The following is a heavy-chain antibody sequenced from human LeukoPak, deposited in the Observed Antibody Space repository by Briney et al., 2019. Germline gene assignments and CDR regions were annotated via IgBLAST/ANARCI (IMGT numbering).Heavy chain of an antibody. J-gene: IGHJ5*02. D-gene: IGHD3-22*01. CDR2: INWDDQK. CDR1: GFSLTTSGVG. V-gene: IGHV2-5*02. Sequence: KGSGPTLVNPTQTLTLTCTFFGFSLTTSGVGVGWIRQPPGKALEWLALINWDDQKVYSPSLQSGLSITKDTSKNQVVLTMTNVDPVDTATYYCAHRRDSSGYQYRYWFAPWGQGTLVTVSS. CDR3: AHRRDSSGYQYRYWFAP.